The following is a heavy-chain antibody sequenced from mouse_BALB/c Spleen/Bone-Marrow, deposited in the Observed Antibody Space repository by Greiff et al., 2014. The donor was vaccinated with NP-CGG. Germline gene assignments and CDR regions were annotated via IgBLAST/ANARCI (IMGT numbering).Heavy chain of an antibody. CDR2: IYPGDGDT. CDR3: ARSAYYGSSYGAMDY. D-gene: IGHD1-1*01. Sequence: LVESGPELVKPGASVKISCTGSGYAFSSSWMNWVKQRPGQGLEWIGRIYPGDGDTNSNGRFKGKATLTADRSSNTAYMRLSSLTSVDSAVYFCARSAYYGSSYGAMDYWGQGTSVTVSS. J-gene: IGHJ4*01. V-gene: IGHV1-82*01. CDR1: GYAFSSSW.